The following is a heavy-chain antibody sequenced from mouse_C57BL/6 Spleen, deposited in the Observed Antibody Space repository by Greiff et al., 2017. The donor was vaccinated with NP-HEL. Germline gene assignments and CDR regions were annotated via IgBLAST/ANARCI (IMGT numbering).Heavy chain of an antibody. Sequence: EVKVVESGGGLVKPGGSLKLSCAASGFTFSSYAMSWVRQTPEKRLEWVATISDGGSYTYYPDNVKGRFTISRDNAKNNLYLQMSHLKSEDTAMYYCARDGPYGSPRTAWFAYWGQGTLVTVSA. D-gene: IGHD1-1*01. CDR2: ISDGGSYT. CDR3: ARDGPYGSPRTAWFAY. V-gene: IGHV5-4*01. J-gene: IGHJ3*01. CDR1: GFTFSSYA.